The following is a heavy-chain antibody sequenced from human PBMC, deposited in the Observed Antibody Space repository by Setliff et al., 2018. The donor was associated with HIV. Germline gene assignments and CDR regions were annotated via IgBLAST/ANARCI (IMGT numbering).Heavy chain of an antibody. CDR3: ARVEAFGGVSYSYNYMDV. CDR2: INPNNGGT. CDR1: GYTFTGYY. J-gene: IGHJ6*03. V-gene: IGHV1-2*02. D-gene: IGHD3-16*01. Sequence: ASVKVSCKASGYTFTGYYMHWVRQAPGQGLEWMGWINPNNGGTNYAQKLQGRVTMTTDTSTSTAYMELRSLRSDDTAVYYCARVEAFGGVSYSYNYMDVWGKGTTVTVSS.